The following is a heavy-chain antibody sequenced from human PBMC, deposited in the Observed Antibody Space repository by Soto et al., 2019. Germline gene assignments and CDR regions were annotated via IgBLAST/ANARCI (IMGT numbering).Heavy chain of an antibody. Sequence: QLQLQESGPGLVKPSETLSLTCTVSGGSISSSSYYWGWIRQPPGKGLEWIGSIYYSGSTYYNPSLKSRVTISVDTSKNQFSLKLSSVTAADTAVYYCARHLIESSGHDRDWFDPWGQGTLVTVSS. CDR2: IYYSGST. CDR3: ARHLIESSGHDRDWFDP. V-gene: IGHV4-39*01. D-gene: IGHD5-12*01. CDR1: GGSISSSSYY. J-gene: IGHJ5*02.